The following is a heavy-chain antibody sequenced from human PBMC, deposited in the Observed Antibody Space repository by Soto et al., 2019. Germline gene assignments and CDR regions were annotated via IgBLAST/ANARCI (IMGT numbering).Heavy chain of an antibody. Sequence: QVPLVQSGAEVKKPGASLNISCKASRATFTSYSINWVRQAPGQGLEWMGGIIPIFGTANYAQKFKDRVTITADESTNTAYMALTSLRPDDTAVYYCTQGDYDTTGWFDPWGQGTLVTVSS. J-gene: IGHJ5*02. D-gene: IGHD3-22*01. V-gene: IGHV1-69*01. CDR2: IIPIFGTA. CDR1: RATFTSYS. CDR3: TQGDYDTTGWFDP.